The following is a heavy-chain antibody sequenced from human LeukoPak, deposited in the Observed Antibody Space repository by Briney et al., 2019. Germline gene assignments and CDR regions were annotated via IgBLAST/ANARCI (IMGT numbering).Heavy chain of an antibody. Sequence: GGSLRLSCTASGFTFSSLAMTWVRQAPGKGPEWVSTIRSNGDTTYNADSVKGRFTISRDNSKNTLYLELNSLRVEDTATFYCAKGQELDDGVFDSWGQGTMVTVSS. V-gene: IGHV3-23*01. CDR2: IRSNGDTT. D-gene: IGHD1-1*01. CDR3: AKGQELDDGVFDS. CDR1: GFTFSSLA. J-gene: IGHJ4*02.